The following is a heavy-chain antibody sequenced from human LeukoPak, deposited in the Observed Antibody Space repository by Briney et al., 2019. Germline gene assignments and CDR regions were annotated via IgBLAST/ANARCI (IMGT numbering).Heavy chain of an antibody. CDR3: ARAGGNSKRLYYYYYYMDV. CDR2: VYHSGST. Sequence: PSGTLSLTCAVSGGSISSSNWWSWVRQPPGKGLEWIGEVYHSGSTNYNPSLKSRVTISVDTSKNQFSLKLSSVTAADTAVYYCARAGGNSKRLYYYYYYMDVWGKGTTVTVSS. J-gene: IGHJ6*03. V-gene: IGHV4-4*02. CDR1: GGSISSSNW. D-gene: IGHD4-23*01.